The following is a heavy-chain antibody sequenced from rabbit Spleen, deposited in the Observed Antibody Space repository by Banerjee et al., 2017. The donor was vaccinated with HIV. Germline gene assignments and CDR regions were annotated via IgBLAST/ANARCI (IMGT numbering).Heavy chain of an antibody. CDR1: GVSFSDKDV. J-gene: IGHJ4*01. CDR3: ARDSAGREDFNL. Sequence: EQLEESGGGLVKPEGSLTLTCKASGVSFSDKDVMCWVRQAPGKGLEWIACINTVTGKTVYASWAKGRFTISKTSSTTVTLQMPSLTAADTATYFCARDSAGREDFNLWGPGTLVTVS. D-gene: IGHD4-2*01. V-gene: IGHV1S45*01. CDR2: INTVTGKT.